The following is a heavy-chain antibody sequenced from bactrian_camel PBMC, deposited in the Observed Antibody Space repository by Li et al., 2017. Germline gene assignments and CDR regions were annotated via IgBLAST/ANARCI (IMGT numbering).Heavy chain of an antibody. CDR3: AADLRWCRSGYFDPHGRVGVAPL. V-gene: IGHV3-1*01. CDR1: GFTFDDHA. J-gene: IGHJ4*01. D-gene: IGHD2*01. Sequence: VQLVESGGGLVQPGGSLRLSCVASGFTFDDHAMAWIRQVPGKGLEWVSAILSGGGTRYADSVKGRFTISRDDNQRTIYLQMNSLEPEDTAIYYCAADLRWCRSGYFDPHGRVGVAPLLGPGDPGHRL. CDR2: ILSGGGT.